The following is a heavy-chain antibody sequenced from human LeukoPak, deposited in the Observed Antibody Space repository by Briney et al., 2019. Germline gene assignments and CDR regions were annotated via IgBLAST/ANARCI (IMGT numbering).Heavy chain of an antibody. V-gene: IGHV2-70*11. D-gene: IGHD5-18*01. Sequence: SGPALVKPTQTLTLTCTFSGFSLSTSGMCVSWIRQPPGKALEWLARIDWDDDKYYSTSLKTRLTISKDTSKNQVVLTMTNMDPVDTAVYYCARIRAVGTAMDNYYYYYMDVWGKGTTVTVSS. CDR2: IDWDDDK. CDR3: ARIRAVGTAMDNYYYYYMDV. J-gene: IGHJ6*03. CDR1: GFSLSTSGMC.